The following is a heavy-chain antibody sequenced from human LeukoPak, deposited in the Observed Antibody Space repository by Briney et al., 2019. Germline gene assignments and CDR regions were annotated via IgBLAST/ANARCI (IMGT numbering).Heavy chain of an antibody. V-gene: IGHV4-39*07. D-gene: IGHD2-2*01. CDR3: ARRCSSTSCLHVFDY. J-gene: IGHJ4*02. CDR1: GGSISSSSYY. CDR2: IYYSGST. Sequence: PSETLSLTCTVSGGSISSSSYYWGWIRQPPGKGLEWIGSIYYSGSTYYNPSLKSRVTISVDTSKNQFSLKLSSVTAADTAVYYCARRCSSTSCLHVFDYWGQGTLVTVSS.